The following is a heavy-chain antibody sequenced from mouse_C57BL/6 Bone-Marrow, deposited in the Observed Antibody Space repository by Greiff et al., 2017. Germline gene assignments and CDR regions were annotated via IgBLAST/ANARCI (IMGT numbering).Heavy chain of an antibody. CDR3: ASVVIDY. D-gene: IGHD1-1*01. J-gene: IGHJ2*01. Sequence: VQLQQSGAELVKPGASVKLSCTASGFNIKDYYMHWVKQRTEQGLEWIGRIDPEDGETKYAPKFQSKATITADTSSNTAYLQLSSLTSDDTAVYYCASVVIDYWGQGTTLTVAS. CDR2: IDPEDGET. V-gene: IGHV14-2*01. CDR1: GFNIKDYY.